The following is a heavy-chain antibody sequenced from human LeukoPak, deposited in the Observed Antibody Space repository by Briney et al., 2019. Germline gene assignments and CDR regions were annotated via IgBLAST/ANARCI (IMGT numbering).Heavy chain of an antibody. CDR2: DTPNSGGT. CDR3: ERGGSSYRFGEYPYYFDY. Sequence: ASVRVSCKASGYTFTRYYMHWVRQAPGQALEWMGRDTPNSGGTNYAQKFQGRVTMTRDTSISTAYMELSRLRSDDTAVYYCERGGSSYRFGEYPYYFDYWGQGTLVTVSS. CDR1: GYTFTRYY. V-gene: IGHV1-2*06. D-gene: IGHD3-10*01. J-gene: IGHJ4*02.